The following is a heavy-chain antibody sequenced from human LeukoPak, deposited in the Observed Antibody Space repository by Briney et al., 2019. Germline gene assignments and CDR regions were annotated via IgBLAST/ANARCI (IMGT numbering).Heavy chain of an antibody. V-gene: IGHV4-59*01. Sequence: SETLSLTCTVSGGSISNEYWSWIREPPGKGLEWIGYISYSGSTTYNPSHKSRVPISVDMPKPRFSLNLSSVTAADTAVYHCAKFVDSYYGSGSKFEYWGQGALDSVSS. CDR1: GGSISNEY. J-gene: IGHJ4*02. CDR3: AKFVDSYYGSGSKFEY. D-gene: IGHD3-10*01. CDR2: ISYSGST.